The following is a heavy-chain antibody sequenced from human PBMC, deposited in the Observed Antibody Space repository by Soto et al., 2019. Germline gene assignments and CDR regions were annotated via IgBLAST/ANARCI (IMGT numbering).Heavy chain of an antibody. CDR1: GFTFSSYA. J-gene: IGHJ6*02. V-gene: IGHV3-30-3*01. D-gene: IGHD4-17*01. CDR3: ARDTKNYGDYRRYYYYYGMDV. Sequence: QVQLVESGGGVVQPGRSLRLSCAASGFTFSSYAMHWVRQAPGKGLEWVAVIAEAGRNKYYEDSVKGRFTISRENSKNTLYLQMNSRRAEDTAVYYCARDTKNYGDYRRYYYYYGMDVWGQGTTVTVSS. CDR2: IAEAGRNK.